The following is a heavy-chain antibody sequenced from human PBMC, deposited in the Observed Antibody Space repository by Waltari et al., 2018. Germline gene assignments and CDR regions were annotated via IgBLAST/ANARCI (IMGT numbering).Heavy chain of an antibody. V-gene: IGHV3-7*01. D-gene: IGHD6-25*01. CDR1: GFIFSNYW. CDR3: ARDSLATGYWYFDQ. CDR2: IKQDGRET. J-gene: IGHJ2*01. Sequence: EVQLVESGGGLVQPGGSLKLSCAASGFIFSNYWMSWVRQAPGKGLEWVASIKQDGRETYFVDSLKGRFTSSRDNTENSMYLQMDSLRAEDTAHYYCARDSLATGYWYFDQWGRGTLVTVSS.